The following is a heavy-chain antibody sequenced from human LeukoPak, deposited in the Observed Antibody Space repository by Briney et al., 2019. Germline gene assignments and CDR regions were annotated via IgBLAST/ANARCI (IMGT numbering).Heavy chain of an antibody. D-gene: IGHD3-22*01. CDR1: GFTFDDYG. CDR3: ARVGDYYDSSGYDDY. V-gene: IGHV3-20*04. CDR2: INWNGGST. J-gene: IGHJ4*02. Sequence: GGSLRLSCAASGFTFDDYGMSWVRQAPGKGLEWVSGINWNGGSTGYADSVKGRFTISRDNAKNSLYLQMNSLRAEDTAVYYCARVGDYYDSSGYDDYWGQGTLVTVSS.